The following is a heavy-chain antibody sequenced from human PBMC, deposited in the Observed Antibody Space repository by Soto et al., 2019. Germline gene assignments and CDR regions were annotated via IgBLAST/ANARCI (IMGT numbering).Heavy chain of an antibody. Sequence: SETLSLTCPVSGGSISSYYWSWIRQPPGKGLEWIGYIYYSGSTNYNPSLKSRVTISLDTSKNQFSLRLSSVTAADTAVYYCAREVRPYGSGSYYTDYWGQGTLVTVSS. CDR3: AREVRPYGSGSYYTDY. CDR2: IYYSGST. V-gene: IGHV4-59*01. D-gene: IGHD3-10*01. J-gene: IGHJ4*02. CDR1: GGSISSYY.